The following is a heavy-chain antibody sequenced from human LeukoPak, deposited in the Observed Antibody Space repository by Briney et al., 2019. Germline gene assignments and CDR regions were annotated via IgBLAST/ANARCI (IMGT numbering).Heavy chain of an antibody. J-gene: IGHJ4*02. V-gene: IGHV3-23*01. D-gene: IGHD6-13*01. CDR1: GFTFSSYA. CDR3: AKEGESGSSHLNVYN. Sequence: GGSLRLPCAASGFTFSSYAMSWVRQAPGKGLEWVSDISNGGGTIYYADSVKGRFTISRDNSKNTLYLQLNSLRAEDTAVYYCAKEGESGSSHLNVYNWGQGTLVTVSS. CDR2: ISNGGGTI.